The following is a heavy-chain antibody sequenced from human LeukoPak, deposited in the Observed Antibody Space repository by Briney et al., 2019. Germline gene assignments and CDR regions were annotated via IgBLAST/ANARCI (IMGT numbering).Heavy chain of an antibody. V-gene: IGHV3-30-3*01. CDR3: ARDAATVTLLPDY. CDR2: ISYDGTNK. Sequence: PGRSLRLSCAASRFTFSNYAMHWVRQAPGKGLEWVAVISYDGTNKYYADSVKGRFTISRDSSRNTLDLQMNSLRVEDTAVYYCARDAATVTLLPDYWGQGTLVTVSS. J-gene: IGHJ4*02. D-gene: IGHD4-17*01. CDR1: RFTFSNYA.